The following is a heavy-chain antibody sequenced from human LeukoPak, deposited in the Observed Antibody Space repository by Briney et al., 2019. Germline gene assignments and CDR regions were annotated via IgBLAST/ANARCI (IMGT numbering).Heavy chain of an antibody. V-gene: IGHV3-64D*06. CDR1: GFTFSSYA. CDR3: VKDAYRSSSLGYFDY. J-gene: IGHJ4*02. Sequence: GGSLRLSCAASGFTFSSYAMHWVRQAPGKGLEYVSAISSNGGSTYYADSVQGRFTISRDNSKNTLYLQMSSLRAEDTAVYYCVKDAYRSSSLGYFDYWGQGTLVTVSS. CDR2: ISSNGGST. D-gene: IGHD6-13*01.